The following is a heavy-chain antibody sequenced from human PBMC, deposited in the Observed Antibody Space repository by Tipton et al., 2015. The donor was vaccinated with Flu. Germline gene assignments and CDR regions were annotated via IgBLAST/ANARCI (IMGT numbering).Heavy chain of an antibody. J-gene: IGHJ4*02. CDR3: AIGLGDY. V-gene: IGHV3-74*01. CDR1: GFTFSSYA. Sequence: SLRLSCGASGFTFSSYAMSWVRQVPGKGLEWVSRINSDGSLTTYADSVKGRFTISRDNAKNTLYLQMNSLRAEDTAVYYCAIGLGDYWGQGALVTVSS. CDR2: INSDGSLT. D-gene: IGHD3-16*01.